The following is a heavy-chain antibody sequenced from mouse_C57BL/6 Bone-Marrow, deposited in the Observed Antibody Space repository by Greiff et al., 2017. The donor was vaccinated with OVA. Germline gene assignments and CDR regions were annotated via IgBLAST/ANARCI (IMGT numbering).Heavy chain of an antibody. CDR2: ILPGSGST. V-gene: IGHV1-9*01. CDR3: ARDYDYDWFAY. D-gene: IGHD2-4*01. J-gene: IGHJ3*01. Sequence: LQESGAELMQPGASVKLSCKATGYTFTGYWIEWVKQRPGHGLEWIGEILPGSGSTNYNEKFKGKATFTADTYSNTAYMQLSSLATEDSAIYYCARDYDYDWFAYWGQGTLVTVSA. CDR1: GYTFTGYW.